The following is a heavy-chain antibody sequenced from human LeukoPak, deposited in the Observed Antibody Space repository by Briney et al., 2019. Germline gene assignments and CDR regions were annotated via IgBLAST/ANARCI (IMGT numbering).Heavy chain of an antibody. D-gene: IGHD3-10*01. CDR2: ISAYNGNT. CDR3: ARDPKRMVRGTYYGMDV. Sequence: GASVKVSCKASGYTFTSYGISWVRQAPGQGLEWMGWISAYNGNTNYAQKLQGRVTMTTDTSTSTAYMELRSLRSDDTAVYYCARDPKRMVRGTYYGMDVWGQGTRSPSP. J-gene: IGHJ6*02. V-gene: IGHV1-18*01. CDR1: GYTFTSYG.